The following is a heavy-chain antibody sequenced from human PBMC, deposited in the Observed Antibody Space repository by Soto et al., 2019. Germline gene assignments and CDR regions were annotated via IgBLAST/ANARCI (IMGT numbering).Heavy chain of an antibody. Sequence: QVQLVQSGAEVKKPGSSVKVSCKASGGTFSSYAISWVRQAPGQGLEWMGGIIPIFGTANYSQKIQGRVTITADESTSAAYMELSSLRSEDTAVFYCAISCTNGVCYTGFDYWGQGTLDTVSS. CDR1: GGTFSSYA. CDR3: AISCTNGVCYTGFDY. V-gene: IGHV1-69*01. CDR2: IIPIFGTA. D-gene: IGHD2-8*01. J-gene: IGHJ4*02.